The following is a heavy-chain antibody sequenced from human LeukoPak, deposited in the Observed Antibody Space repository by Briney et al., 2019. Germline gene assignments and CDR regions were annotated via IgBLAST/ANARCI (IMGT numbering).Heavy chain of an antibody. CDR2: IYYSGST. CDR3: ARVPRITIFGYVFDI. J-gene: IGHJ3*02. D-gene: IGHD3-3*01. V-gene: IGHV4-59*01. CDR1: GGSISSDY. Sequence: PSETLSLTCTVSGGSISSDYWSWIRQPPGKGLEWIGYIYYSGSTNYNPSLKSRVTISVDTSKNQFSLKLSSVTAADTAVYYCARVPRITIFGYVFDIWGQGTMVTVSS.